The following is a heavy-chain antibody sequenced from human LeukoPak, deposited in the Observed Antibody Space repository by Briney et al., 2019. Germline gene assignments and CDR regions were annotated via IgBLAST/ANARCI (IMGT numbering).Heavy chain of an antibody. CDR1: GFTFSGHA. CDR2: IGNDGRDQ. J-gene: IGHJ4*02. Sequence: GGSLRLSCAACGFTFSGHAMHWVRQTPGVGLEWVAIIGNDGRDQHYSDSVKGRFTISRDNSKNTLFLQLNSLRPEDTALYLCARDLMWGFDYWGQGTLVTVSS. V-gene: IGHV3-30*02. CDR3: ARDLMWGFDY. D-gene: IGHD7-27*01.